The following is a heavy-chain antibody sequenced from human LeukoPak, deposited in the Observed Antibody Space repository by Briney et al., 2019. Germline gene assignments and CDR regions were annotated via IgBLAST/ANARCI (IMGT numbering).Heavy chain of an antibody. J-gene: IGHJ5*02. D-gene: IGHD2-2*01. Sequence: PSETLSLTCTVSGGSISSSSYYWGWVRQPPGTGLEWIGSIYYSGSTYYNPSLKSRVTISVDTSKNQFSLKLSSVTAADTAVYYCSTSSNRHWFDPWGQGTLVTVSS. CDR1: GGSISSSSYY. V-gene: IGHV4-39*01. CDR3: STSSNRHWFDP. CDR2: IYYSGST.